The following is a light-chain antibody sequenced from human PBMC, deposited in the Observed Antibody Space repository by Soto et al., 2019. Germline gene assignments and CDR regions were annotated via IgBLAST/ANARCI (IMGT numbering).Light chain of an antibody. CDR2: EV. J-gene: IGLJ2*01. V-gene: IGLV2-14*01. CDR3: SSYTSSSTVV. Sequence: QSALTQPASVSGSPGQSITISCTGTSSDVGGYNYVSWYQQHPGKAPKLMIYEVIRSSGVSNRFSGSKSGNTASLTISGLQAEDEADYYCSSYTSSSTVVFGGGTKVTVL. CDR1: SSDVGGYNY.